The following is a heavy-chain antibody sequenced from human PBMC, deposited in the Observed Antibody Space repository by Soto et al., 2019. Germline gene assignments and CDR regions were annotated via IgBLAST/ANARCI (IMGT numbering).Heavy chain of an antibody. CDR3: ARGKGYSGYDYFDP. CDR1: GGSFSYYY. V-gene: IGHV4-34*01. D-gene: IGHD5-12*01. J-gene: IGHJ5*02. CDR2: IDHIGIT. Sequence: QVQLQQWGAGLLKPSETLSLTCAVDGGSFSYYYWSWIRQSPKKGLEWIGAIDHIGITNYNPSLKSRVAMSIDTSKNQFSLKLTSVTAADTAVYYSARGKGYSGYDYFDPWGQRTLVTVSS.